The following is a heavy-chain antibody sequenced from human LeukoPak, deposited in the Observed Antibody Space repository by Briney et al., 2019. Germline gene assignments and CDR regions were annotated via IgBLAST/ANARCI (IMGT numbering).Heavy chain of an antibody. CDR1: GGTFSSYA. CDR2: IIPIFGTA. D-gene: IGHD4-23*01. Sequence: GASVKVSCKASGGTFSSYAISWVRQAPGQGLEWMGRIIPIFGTANYAQKFQGRVTITADKSTSTAYMELSSLRSEDTAVYYCARGDSLRWLFYVDVWGKGTTVTVSS. V-gene: IGHV1-69*06. J-gene: IGHJ6*03. CDR3: ARGDSLRWLFYVDV.